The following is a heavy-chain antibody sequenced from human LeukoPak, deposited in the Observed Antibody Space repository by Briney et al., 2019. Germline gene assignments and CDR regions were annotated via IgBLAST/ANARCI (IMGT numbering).Heavy chain of an antibody. CDR2: TSHDGSSK. Sequence: GGSLRLSCAASGFTFSTYAFHWVRQAPGKGLEWVSVTSHDGSSKHYADSVKGRFTNSRDNSENTLYLEMNSLRPEDTAVYYCVRDLDHWGQGTLITVSS. CDR3: VRDLDH. CDR1: GFTFSTYA. J-gene: IGHJ4*02. V-gene: IGHV3-30-3*01.